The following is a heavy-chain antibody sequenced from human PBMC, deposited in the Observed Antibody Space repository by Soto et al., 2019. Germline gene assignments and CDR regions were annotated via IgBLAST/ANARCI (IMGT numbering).Heavy chain of an antibody. Sequence: QVQLVESGGGVVQPGRSLRLSCAASGFTFSSYAMHWVRQAPGKGLEWVAVISYDGSNKYYADSVKGRFTISRDNSKNTLYVQMNSLRAEDTAVYYCARGRGEEWLADYWGQGTLVTVSS. V-gene: IGHV3-30-3*01. CDR2: ISYDGSNK. CDR3: ARGRGEEWLADY. J-gene: IGHJ4*02. CDR1: GFTFSSYA. D-gene: IGHD6-19*01.